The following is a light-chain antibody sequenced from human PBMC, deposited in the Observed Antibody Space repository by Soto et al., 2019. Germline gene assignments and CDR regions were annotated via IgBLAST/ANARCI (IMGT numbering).Light chain of an antibody. Sequence: QSVLTQPASVSGSPGQSITISCTGTSSDLAIYNYVSWYQQQPGKAPKLLIYGNNNRPSGVPDRFSGSKSGTSASLAITGLQAEDEADYYCQSYDSSLRGSVFGGGTKLTVL. CDR3: QSYDSSLRGSV. CDR1: SSDLAIYNY. CDR2: GNN. V-gene: IGLV2-14*03. J-gene: IGLJ3*02.